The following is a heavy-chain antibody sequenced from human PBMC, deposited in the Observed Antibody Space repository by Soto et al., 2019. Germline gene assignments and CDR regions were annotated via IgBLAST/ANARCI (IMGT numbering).Heavy chain of an antibody. Sequence: GASVKVSCKASGYTFTSYAMHWVRQAPGQRLEWMGWINAGNGNTKYSQKFQGRVTITRDTSASTAYMELSSLRSEDTAVYYCERDQDRYETYFDYWGQGTLVTVSS. D-gene: IGHD5-12*01. CDR1: GYTFTSYA. CDR2: INAGNGNT. V-gene: IGHV1-3*01. J-gene: IGHJ4*02. CDR3: ERDQDRYETYFDY.